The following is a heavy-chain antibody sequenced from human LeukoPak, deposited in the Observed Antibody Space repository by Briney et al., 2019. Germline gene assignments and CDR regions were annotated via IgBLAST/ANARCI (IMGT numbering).Heavy chain of an antibody. V-gene: IGHV3-9*01. J-gene: IGHJ5*01. D-gene: IGHD2-15*01. CDR3: ARGFCSGGSCYLKNWFDS. Sequence: GGSLRLSCGASGFTFDDDAMHWVRQAPGKGLEWVSGISWNSGKIAYADSVKGRFTISRDNAKNSLYLQMSSLRVEDTAFYFCARGFCSGGSCYLKNWFDSWGQGTLVTVSS. CDR1: GFTFDDDA. CDR2: ISWNSGKI.